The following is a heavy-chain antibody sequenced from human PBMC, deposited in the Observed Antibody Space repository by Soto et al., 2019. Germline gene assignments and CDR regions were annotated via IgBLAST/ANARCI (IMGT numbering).Heavy chain of an antibody. CDR3: ASALYSGSYLVFDY. V-gene: IGHV4-39*01. CDR2: IYYSGST. D-gene: IGHD1-26*01. J-gene: IGHJ4*02. Sequence: SETLSLTCTVSGGSISSSSYYWGWIRQPPGKGLEWIGSIYYSGSTYYNPSPKSRVTISVDTSKNQFSLKLSSVTAADTAVYYCASALYSGSYLVFDYWGQGTLVTVSS. CDR1: GGSISSSSYY.